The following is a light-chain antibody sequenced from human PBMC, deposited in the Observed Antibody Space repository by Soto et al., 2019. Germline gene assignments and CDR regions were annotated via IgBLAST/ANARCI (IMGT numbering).Light chain of an antibody. CDR1: QGISKY. V-gene: IGKV1-33*01. CDR3: QQYDNHPYT. CDR2: DAS. J-gene: IGKJ2*01. Sequence: EIQLTQSPSTLSASIGDRVAITCRASQGISKYLSWYQQNAGQAPKLLIYDASSLETGVPSRFSGSGSGTDFTLTISSLQPEDFATYYCQQYDNHPYTFGQGTKLEIK.